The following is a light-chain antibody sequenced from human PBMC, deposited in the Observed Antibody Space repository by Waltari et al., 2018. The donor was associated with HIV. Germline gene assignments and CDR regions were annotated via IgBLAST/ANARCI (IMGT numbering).Light chain of an antibody. CDR3: AAWDDRLDGQGV. CDR2: NDN. J-gene: IGLJ3*02. CDR1: RSNIGTNT. Sequence: QSVLTQPPSASGTPGQRVTISCSGTRSNIGTNTVNWYPINPGTAPKLLIYNDNPRPSGVPDRFSGSRSGTSASLAISGLQSEDEADYYCAAWDDRLDGQGVFGGGTTLTVL. V-gene: IGLV1-44*01.